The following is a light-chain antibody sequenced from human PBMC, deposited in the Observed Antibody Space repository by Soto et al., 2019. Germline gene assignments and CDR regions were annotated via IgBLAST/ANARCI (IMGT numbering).Light chain of an antibody. CDR1: QSVSSSY. Sequence: EIVLTQSPGTLSLSPGERATLSCRASQSVSSSYLAWYQQKPGQAPRLLIYGASSRATGIPDRVSGSGSGTDYTLTISRLEPEDFAVYYCQQYGSSPRYTFGQGTKLESK. CDR3: QQYGSSPRYT. CDR2: GAS. V-gene: IGKV3-20*01. J-gene: IGKJ2*01.